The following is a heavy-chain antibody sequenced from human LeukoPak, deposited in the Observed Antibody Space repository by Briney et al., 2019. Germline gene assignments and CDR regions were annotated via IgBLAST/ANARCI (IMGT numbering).Heavy chain of an antibody. D-gene: IGHD3-10*01. CDR2: FDPGDGET. CDR3: VRLWFGGVENWFDP. Sequence: GASVKVSCKVSGYTLTELSLHWVRQAPGKGLEWMGRFDPGDGETIYARKFQGRVTMTEDTSTDTAYMELSSLRSEDTAVYYCVRLWFGGVENWFDPWGQGTLVTVSS. V-gene: IGHV1-24*01. J-gene: IGHJ5*02. CDR1: GYTLTELS.